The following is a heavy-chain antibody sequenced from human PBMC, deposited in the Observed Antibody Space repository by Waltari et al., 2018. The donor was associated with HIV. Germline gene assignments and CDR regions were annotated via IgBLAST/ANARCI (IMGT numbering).Heavy chain of an antibody. J-gene: IGHJ4*02. CDR2: MYSGSN. CDR1: GDSGRSRVSY. CDR3: ARHGTISNFGY. V-gene: IGHV4-39*01. D-gene: IGHD3-3*01. Sequence: QPLLPESGPGQLKPSETLSLPCTVSGDSGRSRVSYWGWIRKPPGKGLGLIGSMYSGSNDYHASRKSRDTSSVDTSKRQSSLKGSSVTAADTAIYYCARHGTISNFGYWGQGTLVSVSA.